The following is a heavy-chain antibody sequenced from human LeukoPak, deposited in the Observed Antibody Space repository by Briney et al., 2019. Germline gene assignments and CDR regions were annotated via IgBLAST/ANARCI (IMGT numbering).Heavy chain of an antibody. V-gene: IGHV4-59*01. CDR1: GXSISSYY. Sequence: SETLSLTCTVSGXSISSYYWSWIRQPPGKGLEWIGYFYYSGSNNFNPSLKSRVTISGDTSKNQFSLKLSSVTAADTAIYYCARVSPAVGAFDIWGRGTMVTVSS. CDR2: FYYSGSN. D-gene: IGHD6-13*01. J-gene: IGHJ3*02. CDR3: ARVSPAVGAFDI.